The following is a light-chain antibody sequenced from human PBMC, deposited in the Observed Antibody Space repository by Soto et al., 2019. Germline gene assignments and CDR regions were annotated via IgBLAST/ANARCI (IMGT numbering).Light chain of an antibody. J-gene: IGKJ5*01. CDR2: GAY. CDR3: QQYNNWPIT. V-gene: IGKV3D-15*01. Sequence: TQSPGTLSLSPGERATLSCRASQSVSSSYLAXYXXKXVXXXRXXXYGAYSRATGIPDRFSGSGSGTEFTLTISSLQSEDFAVYYCQQYNNWPITFGQGTRLQIK. CDR1: QSVSSSY.